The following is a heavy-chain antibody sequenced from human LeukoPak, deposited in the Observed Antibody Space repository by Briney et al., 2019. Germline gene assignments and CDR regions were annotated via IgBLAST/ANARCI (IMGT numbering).Heavy chain of an antibody. V-gene: IGHV3-53*01. CDR3: ARRAGAYSHPYDY. CDR1: GFTVSSNS. J-gene: IGHJ4*02. Sequence: TGGSLRLSCTVSGFTVSSNSMSWVRQAPGKGLEWVSFIYSDNTHYSDSVKGRFTFSRDNSKNTLYLQMNSLRAEDTAVYYCARRAGAYSHPYDYWDQGTLVTVSS. CDR2: IYSDNT. D-gene: IGHD4/OR15-4a*01.